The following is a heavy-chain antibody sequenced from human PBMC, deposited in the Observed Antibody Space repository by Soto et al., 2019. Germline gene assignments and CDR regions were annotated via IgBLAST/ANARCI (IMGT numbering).Heavy chain of an antibody. CDR1: GGTFGNSA. J-gene: IGHJ5*02. CDR3: ARDGDPQSAFWSGPLGGGRFDP. V-gene: IGHV1-69*12. Sequence: QVQLVQSGAEVKKPGSSVNVSCETSGGTFGNSAVTWVRQAPGQGLEWLGGIVPMFGTANYAQKFQGRVTITADESTITAYMELSSLNTDDTAVYYCARDGDPQSAFWSGPLGGGRFDPWGQGTLVTVSS. D-gene: IGHD3-3*01. CDR2: IVPMFGTA.